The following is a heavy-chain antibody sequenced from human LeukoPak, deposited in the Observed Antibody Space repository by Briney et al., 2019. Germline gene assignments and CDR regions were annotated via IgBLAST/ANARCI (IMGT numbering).Heavy chain of an antibody. J-gene: IGHJ4*02. CDR1: GYTLTELS. CDR3: ATGDSSGYYQTPYDY. V-gene: IGHV1-24*01. CDR2: FDPEGET. Sequence: ASVEVSCKVSGYTLTELSMHWVRQAPGKGLEWMGGFDPEGETIYAQKFQGRVTMTEDTSTDTAYMELSSLRSEDTAVYYCATGDSSGYYQTPYDYWGQGTLVTVSS. D-gene: IGHD3-22*01.